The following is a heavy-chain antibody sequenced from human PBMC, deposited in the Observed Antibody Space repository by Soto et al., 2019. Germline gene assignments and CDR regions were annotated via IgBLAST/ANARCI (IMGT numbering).Heavy chain of an antibody. J-gene: IGHJ4*02. CDR2: IWYDGSNK. CDR3: ARDSYLWSPLPAYYFDY. Sequence: QVQLVESGGGVVQPGRSLRLSCAASGFTFSSYGMHWVRQAPGKGLEWVAVIWYDGSNKYYADSVKGRFTISRDNSKNTLYLQMNSLRAEDTAVYYCARDSYLWSPLPAYYFDYWGRGTLVTVSS. CDR1: GFTFSSYG. V-gene: IGHV3-33*01. D-gene: IGHD3-3*01.